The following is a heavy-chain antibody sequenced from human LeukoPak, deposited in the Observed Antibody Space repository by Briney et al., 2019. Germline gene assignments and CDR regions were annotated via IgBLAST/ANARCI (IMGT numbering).Heavy chain of an antibody. Sequence: ASVKVSCKTSGYIFTTYAIHWVRQAPGRGLERMGLINADDGNTRYSRRFQGRVTITRDTSANTAYMELSSLRFEDTAVYYCARGIVVKPSANWFDPWGQGTPVTVSS. CDR3: ARGIVVKPSANWFDP. V-gene: IGHV1-3*01. J-gene: IGHJ5*02. D-gene: IGHD2-2*01. CDR1: GYIFTTYA. CDR2: INADDGNT.